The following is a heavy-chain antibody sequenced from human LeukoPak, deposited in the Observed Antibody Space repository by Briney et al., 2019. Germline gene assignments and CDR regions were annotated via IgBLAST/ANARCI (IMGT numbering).Heavy chain of an antibody. CDR2: IYTSGKT. V-gene: IGHV4-61*02. J-gene: IGHJ4*02. CDR1: GDSISNGRYY. Sequence: SQTLSLTCTVSGDSISNGRYYWSWVRQPAGKELEWIGRIYTSGKTDYNPYTPSLKSRVTVSLDTSKNQLSLFLTSVTAADTAMYYCARSFSGSYYFEYWGQGTLVTVSS. CDR3: ARSFSGSYYFEY. D-gene: IGHD1-26*01.